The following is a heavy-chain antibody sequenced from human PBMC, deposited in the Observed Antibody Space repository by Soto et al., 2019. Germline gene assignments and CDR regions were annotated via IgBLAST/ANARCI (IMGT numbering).Heavy chain of an antibody. V-gene: IGHV5-51*01. CDR1: GYGLTNSW. CDR3: ATQYCTTNSCYFDS. D-gene: IGHD2-8*01. Sequence: PGESLKISCKASGYGLTNSWIGWVRHMPGKGLEWMGTIYPADSETRYSPSFQGQATISADKSTSTAYVQWSGLGASDTAIYYCATQYCTTNSCYFDSWGQGTLVTVSS. J-gene: IGHJ4*02. CDR2: IYPADSET.